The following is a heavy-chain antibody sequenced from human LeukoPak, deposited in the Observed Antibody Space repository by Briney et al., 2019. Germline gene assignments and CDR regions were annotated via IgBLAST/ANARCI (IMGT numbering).Heavy chain of an antibody. V-gene: IGHV3-33*01. CDR3: ASMTTVTMNDAFDI. CDR1: GFIFSSYG. Sequence: GGSLRLSCAASGFIFSSYGMHWVRQAPGKGLEWVSLIWYVGSNKHYADSVKGRFTISRDNSKNTLYLQMNSLRAEDTAVYYCASMTTVTMNDAFDIWGQGTMVTVSS. CDR2: IWYVGSNK. D-gene: IGHD4-17*01. J-gene: IGHJ3*02.